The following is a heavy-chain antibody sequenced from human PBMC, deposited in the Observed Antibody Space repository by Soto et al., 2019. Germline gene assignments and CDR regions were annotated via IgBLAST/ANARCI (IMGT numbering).Heavy chain of an antibody. CDR1: GFTFSSYG. Sequence: PGGSLRLSCAASGFTFSSYGMHSVRQAPGKSLEWREVLSYDGSNKYYADSVKGRFTISRDNSKNTLYLQMNSLRAEDTAVYYCAKDYDFWSGYYPKTGGYGYYYGMDVWGQGTTVTVSS. V-gene: IGHV3-30*18. CDR3: AKDYDFWSGYYPKTGGYGYYYGMDV. J-gene: IGHJ6*02. D-gene: IGHD3-3*01. CDR2: LSYDGSNK.